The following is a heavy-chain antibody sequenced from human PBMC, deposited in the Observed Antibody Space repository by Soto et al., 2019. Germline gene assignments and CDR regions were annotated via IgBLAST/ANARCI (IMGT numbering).Heavy chain of an antibody. J-gene: IGHJ4*02. CDR2: ISGSGGST. V-gene: IGHV3-23*01. Sequence: EVQLLESGGGLVQPGGSLRLSCAASGFTFSSYAMSWVRQAPGKGLEWVSAISGSGGSTYYADSVKGRFTISRDNSKNTLYLQRNSLRAEDTAVYYCAKVLPPHYDFWSPKFDNWGQGTLVTVSS. CDR3: AKVLPPHYDFWSPKFDN. D-gene: IGHD3-3*01. CDR1: GFTFSSYA.